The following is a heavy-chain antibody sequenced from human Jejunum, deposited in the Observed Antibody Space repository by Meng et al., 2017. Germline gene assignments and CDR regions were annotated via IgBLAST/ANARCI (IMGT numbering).Heavy chain of an antibody. CDR2: IYTSGST. Sequence: SETLSLTCTVSGGSISSGSYYWSWIRQPAGKGLEWIGRIYTSGSTNYNPSLKSRVTISVDTSRNQFSLKLSSVTDADTAVYYFARDRQDSSGWYGTFDYWGQGTLVTVSS. V-gene: IGHV4-61*02. CDR1: GGSISSGSYY. D-gene: IGHD6-19*01. J-gene: IGHJ4*02. CDR3: ARDRQDSSGWYGTFDY.